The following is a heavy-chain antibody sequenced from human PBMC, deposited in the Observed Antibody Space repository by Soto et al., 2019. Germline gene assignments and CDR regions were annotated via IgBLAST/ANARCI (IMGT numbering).Heavy chain of an antibody. CDR2: IYWDDDK. V-gene: IGHV2-5*02. J-gene: IGHJ4*02. CDR3: AHRAGLRGNWNGGSFDF. CDR1: GFSLSTSGVG. D-gene: IGHD1-1*01. Sequence: QITLKESGPTRVKPTQTLTLTCTFSGFSLSTSGVGVGWIRQPPGKALERLALIYWDDDKRYSPSLKNRLTITKDNSKNQVVLTLTNVDPVDTATYYCAHRAGLRGNWNGGSFDFWGQGALVTVSS.